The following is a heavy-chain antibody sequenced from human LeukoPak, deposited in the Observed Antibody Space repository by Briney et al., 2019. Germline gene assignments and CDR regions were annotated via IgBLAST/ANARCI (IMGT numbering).Heavy chain of an antibody. Sequence: GGSLRLSCAVSGFSFGNSAMSWVRQAPGKGLEWISGISASGHYTYTADSLKGRFTISRDSSKNTLYLQMNSLRAEDTALYYCAKDGSWGDYQFYFYIDVWGKGTTVTVSS. CDR3: AKDGSWGDYQFYFYIDV. V-gene: IGHV3-23*01. CDR2: ISASGHYT. J-gene: IGHJ6*03. CDR1: GFSFGNSA. D-gene: IGHD3-16*01.